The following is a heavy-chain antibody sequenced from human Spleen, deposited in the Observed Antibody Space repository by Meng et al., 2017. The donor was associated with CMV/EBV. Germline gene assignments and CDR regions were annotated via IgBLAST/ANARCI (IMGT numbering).Heavy chain of an antibody. CDR3: ARDSSGWYDGYFDS. CDR1: GGSFSPYD. D-gene: IGHD6-19*01. Sequence: VYGGSFSPYDWSWIRQSPGKGLEWIGKINHGGSTFYNPSLKSRVTISLNMSKNQFSLGLTSVTAADTAVYYCARDSSGWYDGYFDSWGQGTLVTVSS. V-gene: IGHV4-34*01. CDR2: INHGGST. J-gene: IGHJ4*02.